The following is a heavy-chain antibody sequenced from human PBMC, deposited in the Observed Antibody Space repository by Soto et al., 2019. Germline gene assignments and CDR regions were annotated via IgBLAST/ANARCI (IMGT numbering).Heavy chain of an antibody. CDR1: GYTFTSYG. V-gene: IGHV1-18*04. CDR3: AREVGLLRTRYYYYGMDV. CDR2: ISAYNGNT. J-gene: IGHJ6*02. Sequence: QVRLVQSGAEVKKPGASVKVSCKASGYTFTSYGISWVRQAPGQGLEWMGWISAYNGNTNYAQKLQGRVTMTTDTATSTAYMELRSLRSDDTAVYYCAREVGLLRTRYYYYGMDVWGQGTTVTVSS. D-gene: IGHD1-26*01.